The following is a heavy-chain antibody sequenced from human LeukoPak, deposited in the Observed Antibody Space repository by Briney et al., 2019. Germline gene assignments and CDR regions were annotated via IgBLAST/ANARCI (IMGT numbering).Heavy chain of an antibody. J-gene: IGHJ3*01. D-gene: IGHD5-24*01. CDR3: AKDIQLST. V-gene: IGHV3-23*01. CDR1: RFNFRDAA. CDR2: IASNGANS. Sequence: GGSLRLSCAASRFNFRDAAMTWVRQAPGKGLEWVSLIASNGANSYYAESVKGRFSISRDNSKNILALQMNSLRVEDTARYYCAKDIQLSTWGLGTVVTVSS.